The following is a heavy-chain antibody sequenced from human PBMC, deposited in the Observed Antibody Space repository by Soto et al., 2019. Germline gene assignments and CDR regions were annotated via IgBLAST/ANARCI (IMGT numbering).Heavy chain of an antibody. V-gene: IGHV3-48*03. J-gene: IGHJ4*02. Sequence: EVQLVESGGGLVQPGGSLRLSCAASGFTFSSYEMNWVRQAPGKGLEWVSYISSSGSTIYYADSVKGRFTISRDNAKNSLYLQMNSLRAEDTAVYHCPREGGYDPPYYFDYWGQGTLVTVSS. CDR2: ISSSGSTI. D-gene: IGHD5-12*01. CDR1: GFTFSSYE. CDR3: PREGGYDPPYYFDY.